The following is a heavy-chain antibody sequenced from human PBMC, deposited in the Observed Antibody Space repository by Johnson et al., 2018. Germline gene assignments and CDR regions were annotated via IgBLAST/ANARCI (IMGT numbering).Heavy chain of an antibody. CDR3: ARASPDQVMIVVGGAFDI. CDR1: GYTFTSYD. V-gene: IGHV1-8*01. CDR2: MNPNSGNT. D-gene: IGHD3-22*01. Sequence: QVQLVESGAEVKKPGSSVKVSCKTSGYTFTSYDINWVRQATGHGLEWMGWMNPNSGNTGFAHKFQGRVTMTRNISISTAYMAMNSLKSEDTAVYYCARASPDQVMIVVGGAFDIWGQGTMVTVSS. J-gene: IGHJ3*02.